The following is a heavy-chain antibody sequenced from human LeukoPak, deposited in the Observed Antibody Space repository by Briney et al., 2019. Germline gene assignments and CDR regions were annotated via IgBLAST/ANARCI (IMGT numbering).Heavy chain of an antibody. CDR3: ARTQLLWFGELLLGDAFDI. D-gene: IGHD3-10*01. Sequence: SVEVSCKASGGTFSSYAIIWVRQAPGQGLEWMGRIIPTLGIANYAQKFQGRVTITADKSTSTAYMELSSLRSEDTAVYYCARTQLLWFGELLLGDAFDIWGQRTMVTVSS. CDR1: GGTFSSYA. J-gene: IGHJ3*02. CDR2: IIPTLGIA. V-gene: IGHV1-69*04.